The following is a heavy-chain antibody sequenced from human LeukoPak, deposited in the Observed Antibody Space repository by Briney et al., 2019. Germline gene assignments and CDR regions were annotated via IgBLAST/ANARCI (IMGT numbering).Heavy chain of an antibody. CDR3: VRDKHGYNL. CDR1: GFTFNTYF. J-gene: IGHJ4*02. V-gene: IGHV3-74*01. CDR2: IDIDGKST. Sequence: PGGSLRLSCAASGFTFNTYFMHWVRQAPGKGLVWVSRIDIDGKSTTYADSVKGRFTISRDNAKNMLYLQMNSLRAEDTAVYYCVRDKHGYNLWGQGTLVSVSS. D-gene: IGHD5-24*01.